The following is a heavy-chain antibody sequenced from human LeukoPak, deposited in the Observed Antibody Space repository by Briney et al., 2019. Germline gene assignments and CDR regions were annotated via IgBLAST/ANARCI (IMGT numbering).Heavy chain of an antibody. CDR1: GYTLTELS. V-gene: IGHV1-24*01. Sequence: ASVKVSCKVSGYTLTELSMHWVRQAPGKGLEWMGGSDPEDGETIYAQKFQGRVTMTEDTSTDTAYMELSSLRSEDTAVYYCATGDYGGIYFDFWGRGTLVTVSP. D-gene: IGHD4-23*01. CDR2: SDPEDGET. CDR3: ATGDYGGIYFDF. J-gene: IGHJ4*02.